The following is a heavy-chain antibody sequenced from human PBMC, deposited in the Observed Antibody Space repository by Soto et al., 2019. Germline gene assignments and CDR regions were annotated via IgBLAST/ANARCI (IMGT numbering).Heavy chain of an antibody. CDR1: GGTFSSYA. J-gene: IGHJ4*02. D-gene: IGHD2-15*01. CDR3: ARGFTLGYCSCGSCFPRGFDY. Sequence: SVKVSCKASGGTFSSYAISWVRRAPGQGLEWMGGIIPIFGTANYAQKFQGRVTITADKSTSTAYMELSSLRSEDTAVYYCARGFTLGYCSCGSCFPRGFDYWGQGTLVTVSS. V-gene: IGHV1-69*06. CDR2: IIPIFGTA.